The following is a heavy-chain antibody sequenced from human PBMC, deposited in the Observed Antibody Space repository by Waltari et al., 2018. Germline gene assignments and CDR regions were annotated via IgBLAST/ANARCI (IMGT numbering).Heavy chain of an antibody. J-gene: IGHJ6*02. CDR1: GDSISSFY. V-gene: IGHV4-59*01. CDR2: ICYSGST. Sequence: QVQLQETGPGLVKPSETLSLTCTVSGDSISSFYWSWIRQPPGKGLEWIAYICYSGSTSYNPALKSRVTISVYTSKNQFSLNLRSLTAADTAVYYCARTNFLGGMDVWGQGTTVTVSS. CDR3: ARTNFLGGMDV.